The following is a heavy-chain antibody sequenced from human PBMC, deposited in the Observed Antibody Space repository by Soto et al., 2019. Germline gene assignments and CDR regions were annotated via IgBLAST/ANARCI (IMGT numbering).Heavy chain of an antibody. D-gene: IGHD5-18*01. J-gene: IGHJ6*02. V-gene: IGHV4-34*01. CDR1: GGSFSGYY. CDR3: ARTAMVMSDYYYGMDV. Sequence: SSETLSLTCAVYGGSFSGYYWSWIRQPPGKGLEWIGEINHSGSTNYNPSLESRVTISVDTSKNQFSLKLSSVTAADTAVYYCARTAMVMSDYYYGMDVWGQGTTVTVSS. CDR2: INHSGST.